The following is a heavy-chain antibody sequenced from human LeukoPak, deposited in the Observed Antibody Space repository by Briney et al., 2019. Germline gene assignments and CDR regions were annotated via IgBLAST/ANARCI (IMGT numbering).Heavy chain of an antibody. J-gene: IGHJ4*02. V-gene: IGHV1-69*05. CDR2: IIPIFGTA. D-gene: IGHD3-22*01. Sequence: SVKVSCKASGGTFSSYAISWVRRAPGQGLEWMGGIIPIFGTANYAQKFQGRVTITTDESTSTAYMELSSLRSEDTAVYYCARVYYDSSGYYSGGVDYWGQGTLVTVSS. CDR1: GGTFSSYA. CDR3: ARVYYDSSGYYSGGVDY.